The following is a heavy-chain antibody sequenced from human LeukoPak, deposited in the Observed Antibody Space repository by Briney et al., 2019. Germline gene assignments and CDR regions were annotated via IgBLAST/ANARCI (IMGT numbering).Heavy chain of an antibody. J-gene: IGHJ4*02. V-gene: IGHV3-7*01. Sequence: GGSLRLSCVVSGFTLSSDWMSWVRQAPGKGLEWVANIKKDGIEKYYVESVKGRFTISRDNSKNTLYLQMNTLRAEDTAMYYCTKTGGPWDWGQGTLVTVSS. CDR1: GFTLSSDW. CDR3: TKTGGPWD. D-gene: IGHD7-27*01. CDR2: IKKDGIEK.